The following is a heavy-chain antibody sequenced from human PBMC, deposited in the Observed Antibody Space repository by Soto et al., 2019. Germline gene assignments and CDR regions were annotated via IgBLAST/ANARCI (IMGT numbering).Heavy chain of an antibody. CDR1: GGTFGSYA. D-gene: IGHD2-2*01. V-gene: IGHV1-69*01. Sequence: QVQLVQSGAEVKKPGSSVKVSCKASGGTFGSYAISWVRQAPGQGLEWMGGILPITATANYAQKFQGSVTITADESTSTDSMQLSRLRSEDTAVYYCARSQGSSTRFEIYYDYYYGMDVLGQGTTVTVSS. CDR2: ILPITATA. J-gene: IGHJ6*02. CDR3: ARSQGSSTRFEIYYDYYYGMDV.